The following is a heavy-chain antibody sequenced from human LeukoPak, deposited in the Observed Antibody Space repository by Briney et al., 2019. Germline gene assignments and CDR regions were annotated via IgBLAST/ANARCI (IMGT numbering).Heavy chain of an antibody. CDR3: ASSDSGYDYYFYY. D-gene: IGHD5-12*01. V-gene: IGHV3-7*03. CDR2: INQDGSEQ. J-gene: IGHJ4*02. CDR1: GFTFSRYW. Sequence: GESLTLSCVVSGFTFSRYWMSWVRQAPGKGLEWVANINQDGSEQYYVDSVKGRFTLSRDNAKNSLYLQMNSLRTEDAAVYYCASSDSGYDYYFYYWGQGTLVTVSS.